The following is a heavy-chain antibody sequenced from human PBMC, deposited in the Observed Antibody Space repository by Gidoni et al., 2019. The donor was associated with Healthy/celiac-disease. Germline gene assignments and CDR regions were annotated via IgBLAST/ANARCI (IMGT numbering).Heavy chain of an antibody. D-gene: IGHD6-13*01. V-gene: IGHV4-30-2*01. Sequence: QLQLQESGSGLVKPSQTLSLTCAVSGGSISSGGYSWSWIRQPPGKGLEWIGYIYHSGSTYYNPSLKSRVTISVDRSKNQFSLKLSSVTAADTAVYYCARAKSPNFEAGTPNNWFDPWGQGTLVTVSS. CDR3: ARAKSPNFEAGTPNNWFDP. CDR2: IYHSGST. CDR1: GGSISSGGYS. J-gene: IGHJ5*02.